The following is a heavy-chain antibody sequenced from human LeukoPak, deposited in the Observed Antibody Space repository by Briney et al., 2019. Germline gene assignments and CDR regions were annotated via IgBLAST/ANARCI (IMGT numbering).Heavy chain of an antibody. CDR1: GFTFSSYG. V-gene: IGHV3-30*18. Sequence: GGSLRLSCAASGFTFSSYGMHWVRQARGKGLEWVAVISYDGSNKYYADSVKGRFTISRDNSKNTLYLQMNSLRAEDTAVYYCAKDLSPLRLGELSFAYYYDSSGYPGGQGTLVTVSS. CDR3: AKDLSPLRLGELSFAYYYDSSGYP. D-gene: IGHD3-22*01. CDR2: ISYDGSNK. J-gene: IGHJ1*01.